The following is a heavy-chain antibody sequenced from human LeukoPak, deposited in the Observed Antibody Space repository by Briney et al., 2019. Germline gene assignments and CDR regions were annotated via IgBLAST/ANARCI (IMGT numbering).Heavy chain of an antibody. J-gene: IGHJ4*02. V-gene: IGHV3-21*01. Sequence: GGSLRLSCAASGLIFRSYWMHWVRQAPGKGLEWVSFISTSSSYIYYADSVRGRFTISRDNAKNSLYLQMNSLRAEDTAVYYCARQQWLDGAYYFDYWGQGTLVTVSS. CDR3: ARQQWLDGAYYFDY. D-gene: IGHD6-19*01. CDR1: GLIFRSYW. CDR2: ISTSSSYI.